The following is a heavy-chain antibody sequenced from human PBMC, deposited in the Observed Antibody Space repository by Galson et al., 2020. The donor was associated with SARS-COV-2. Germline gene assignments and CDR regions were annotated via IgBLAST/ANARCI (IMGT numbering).Heavy chain of an antibody. D-gene: IGHD3-22*01. CDR1: GYSFTSYW. V-gene: IGHV5-51*01. J-gene: IGHJ5*02. CDR3: ARLTDYYDCSGYYKGVVGQQDWFDP. CDR2: IYPGDSDT. Sequence: KIGESLKISCKGSGYSFTSYWIGWVRQMPGKGLEWMGIIYPGDSDTRYSPSFQGQVTISADKSISTAYLQWSSLKASDTAMYYCARLTDYYDCSGYYKGVVGQQDWFDPWGQGTLVTVSS.